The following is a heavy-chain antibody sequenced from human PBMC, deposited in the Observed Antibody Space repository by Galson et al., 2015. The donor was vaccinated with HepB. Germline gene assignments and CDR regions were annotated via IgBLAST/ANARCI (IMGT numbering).Heavy chain of an antibody. D-gene: IGHD2-2*01. J-gene: IGHJ6*02. CDR1: GFTFSSYA. CDR3: ARVGVPAALYYYYYYGMDV. CDR2: ISGSGGST. V-gene: IGHV3-23*01. Sequence: SLRLSCAASGFTFSSYAMSWVRQAPGKGLEWVSAISGSGGSTYYADSVKGRFTISRDNAKNSLYLQMNSLRAEDTAVYYCARVGVPAALYYYYYYGMDVWGQGTTVTVSS.